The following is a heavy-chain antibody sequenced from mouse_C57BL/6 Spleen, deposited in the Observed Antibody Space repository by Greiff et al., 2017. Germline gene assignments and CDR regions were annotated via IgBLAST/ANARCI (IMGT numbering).Heavy chain of an antibody. V-gene: IGHV1-69*01. Sequence: VQLQQPGAELVMPGASVKLSCKASGYTFTSYWMHWVKQRPGQGLEWIGEIDPSDSYTNYNQKFKGKSTLTVDKSSRTAYMQLSSLTSEDSAVYYCARGPFDYWGQGTTLTVSS. CDR1: GYTFTSYW. CDR2: IDPSDSYT. CDR3: ARGPFDY. J-gene: IGHJ2*01.